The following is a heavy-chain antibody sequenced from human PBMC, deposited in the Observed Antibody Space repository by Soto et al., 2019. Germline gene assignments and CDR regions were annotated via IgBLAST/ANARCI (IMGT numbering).Heavy chain of an antibody. D-gene: IGHD2-21*02. V-gene: IGHV1-2*02. CDR1: GYTFTGYY. CDR2: INPNSGGT. CDR3: ARGAYCGGDCYTWPYAFDI. J-gene: IGHJ3*02. Sequence: ASVKVSCKASGYTFTGYYMHWVRQAPGQGXEWMGWINPNSGGTNYAQKFQGRVTMTRDTSISTAYMELSRLRSDDTAVYYCARGAYCGGDCYTWPYAFDIWGQGTMVTVSS.